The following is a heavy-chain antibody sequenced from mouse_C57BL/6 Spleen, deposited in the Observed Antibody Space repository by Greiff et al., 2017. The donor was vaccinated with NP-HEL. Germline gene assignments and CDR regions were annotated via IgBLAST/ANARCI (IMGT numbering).Heavy chain of an antibody. D-gene: IGHD1-1*01. CDR1: GFTFSSYG. V-gene: IGHV5-6*01. J-gene: IGHJ2*01. Sequence: EVMLVESGGDLVKPGGSLKLSCAASGFTFSSYGMSWVRQTPDKRLEWVATISSGGSYTYYPDSVQGRFTISRDNAKNTRYLQMSSLKSEDTAMYYCARHDYYGSSPYYFDYWGQGTTLTVSS. CDR3: ARHDYYGSSPYYFDY. CDR2: ISSGGSYT.